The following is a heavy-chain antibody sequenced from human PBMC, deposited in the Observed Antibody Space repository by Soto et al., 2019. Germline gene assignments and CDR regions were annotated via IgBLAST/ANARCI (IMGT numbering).Heavy chain of an antibody. CDR1: GFTFSSYS. Sequence: VGSLRLSCAASGFTFSSYSMNWVRQAPGKGLEWVSSISSSSSYIYYADSVKGRFTISRDNAKNSLYLQMNSLRAEDTAVYYCAREYQLLSPNFDYWGQRTLVTVSS. CDR3: AREYQLLSPNFDY. V-gene: IGHV3-21*01. J-gene: IGHJ4*02. D-gene: IGHD2-2*01. CDR2: ISSSSSYI.